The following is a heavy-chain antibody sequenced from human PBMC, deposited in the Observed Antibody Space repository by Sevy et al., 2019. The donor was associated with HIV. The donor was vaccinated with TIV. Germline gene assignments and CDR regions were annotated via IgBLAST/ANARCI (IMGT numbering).Heavy chain of an antibody. CDR2: IYRGDST. V-gene: IGHV3-53*01. D-gene: IGHD3-22*01. CDR1: GFTVSNSY. J-gene: IGHJ3*02. CDR3: ARLNVYYFDSSGYYTTGNAFDI. Sequence: GGSLRLSCAASGFTVSNSYMSWVRQAPGKGLQWVSIIYRGDSTNYADPVKGRFTISIANSKNTLYLEMNNLRAEDTTVYYCARLNVYYFDSSGYYTTGNAFDIWGQGTLVTVSS.